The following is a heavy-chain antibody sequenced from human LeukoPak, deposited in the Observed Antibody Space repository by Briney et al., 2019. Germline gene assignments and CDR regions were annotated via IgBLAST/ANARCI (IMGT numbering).Heavy chain of an antibody. J-gene: IGHJ4*02. D-gene: IGHD3-10*01. CDR1: GYSFTTYW. V-gene: IGHV5-51*01. CDR3: ARHMIPDWYASGALFDY. Sequence: KVGESLKISCKASGYSFTTYWIGWVRQMPGKGLEWMGIIYPDDSDTRYSPSFQGQVTISTDRSITTAYLQWSSLKASDTAIYYCARHMIPDWYASGALFDYWGQGTLVTVSS. CDR2: IYPDDSDT.